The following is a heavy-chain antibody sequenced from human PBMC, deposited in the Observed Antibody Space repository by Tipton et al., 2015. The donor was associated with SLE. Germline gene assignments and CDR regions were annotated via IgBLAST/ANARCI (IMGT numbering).Heavy chain of an antibody. CDR2: INHSGST. CDR1: GGSFSGYY. Sequence: TLSLTCAVYGGSFSGYYWSWIRQPPGKGLEWIGEINHSGSTNYNPSLKSRVTISVDTSKNRFSLKLSSVTAADTAVYYCARLCIAVAAYFDYWGQGTLVTVSS. D-gene: IGHD6-19*01. J-gene: IGHJ4*02. V-gene: IGHV4-34*01. CDR3: ARLCIAVAAYFDY.